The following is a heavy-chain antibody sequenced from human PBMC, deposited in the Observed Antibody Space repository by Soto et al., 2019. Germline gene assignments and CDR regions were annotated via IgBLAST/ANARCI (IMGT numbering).Heavy chain of an antibody. CDR1: GFTFSSYA. Sequence: GGSLRLSCAASGFTFSSYAMSWVRQAPGKGLEWVSAISGSGGSTYYADSVKGRFTISRDNSKNTLYLQMNSLRAEDTAVYYCAKDRSGYDDGDDDGYWGQGTLVTVSS. J-gene: IGHJ4*02. D-gene: IGHD5-12*01. V-gene: IGHV3-23*01. CDR3: AKDRSGYDDGDDDGY. CDR2: ISGSGGST.